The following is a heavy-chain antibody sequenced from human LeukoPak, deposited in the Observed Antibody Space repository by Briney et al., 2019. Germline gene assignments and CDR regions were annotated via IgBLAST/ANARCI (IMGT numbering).Heavy chain of an antibody. J-gene: IGHJ4*02. D-gene: IGHD3-22*01. Sequence: GGSLRLSCAASGFTFSNYGRHWVRQAPGKGLEGVAFIRCDGSNRYYADSVKGRFTISRDKSTNTLDLQVNSLRTEDTAVYYCARNSYYDTANYYASLDYWGQGAHVTVSS. CDR2: IRCDGSNR. V-gene: IGHV3-30*02. CDR1: GFTFSNYG. CDR3: ARNSYYDTANYYASLDY.